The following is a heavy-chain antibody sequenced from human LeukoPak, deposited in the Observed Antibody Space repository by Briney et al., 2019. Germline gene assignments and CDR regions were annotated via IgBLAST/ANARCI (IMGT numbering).Heavy chain of an antibody. CDR1: GGSISSYY. Sequence: PSETLSLTCTVSGGSISSYYWSWIRQPPGKGLGWIGYIYYSGSTNYNPSLKSRVTISVDTSKNQFSLKLSSVTAADTAVYYCAGMTTVTTFDYWGQGTLVTVSS. V-gene: IGHV4-59*01. D-gene: IGHD4-17*01. J-gene: IGHJ4*02. CDR2: IYYSGST. CDR3: AGMTTVTTFDY.